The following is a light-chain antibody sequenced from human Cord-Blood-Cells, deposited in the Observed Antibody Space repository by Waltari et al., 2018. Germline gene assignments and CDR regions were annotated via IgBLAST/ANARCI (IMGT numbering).Light chain of an antibody. CDR1: SSDVGSYNI. CDR2: EGS. J-gene: IGLJ3*02. V-gene: IGLV2-23*01. CDR3: CSYAGSSTV. Sequence: QSALTQPASVSGSPGQSITISCTGTSSDVGSYNIVSWYQQHQGKAPKLMIYEGSKRPSVVSNRFSGSKSGNTASLTISGLQAEDEADYYCCSYAGSSTVFGGGTKLTVL.